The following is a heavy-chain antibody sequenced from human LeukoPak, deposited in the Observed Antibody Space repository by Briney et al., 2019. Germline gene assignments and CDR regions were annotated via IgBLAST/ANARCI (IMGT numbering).Heavy chain of an antibody. CDR2: ISGSGGST. V-gene: IGHV3-23*01. CDR3: AKAGEWLRLLPYYFDY. CDR1: GFTFSSYA. Sequence: GGSLRLSCAASGFTFSSYAMSWVRQAPGKGLEWVSAISGSGGSTYYADSVKGRFTISRDNSKNTLYLQMNSLRAEDTAVYYCAKAGEWLRLLPYYFDYWGQGTLVIVSS. J-gene: IGHJ4*02. D-gene: IGHD5-12*01.